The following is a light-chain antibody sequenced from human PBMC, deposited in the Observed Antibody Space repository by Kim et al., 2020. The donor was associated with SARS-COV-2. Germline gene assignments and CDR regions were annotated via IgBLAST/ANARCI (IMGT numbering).Light chain of an antibody. CDR3: NSRDISGSHLEV. Sequence: SSELTQDPAVSVALGQTVRITCQGDTLRNYFANWYQKKPGQAPVVVFYGEDSRPSGIPDRFSGSSSGNTASLTITGAQAEDEADYYCNSRDISGSHLEVFGGGTQLTVL. CDR1: TLRNYF. V-gene: IGLV3-19*01. J-gene: IGLJ2*01. CDR2: GED.